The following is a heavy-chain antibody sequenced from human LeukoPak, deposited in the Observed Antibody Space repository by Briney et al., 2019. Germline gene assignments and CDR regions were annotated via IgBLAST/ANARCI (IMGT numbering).Heavy chain of an antibody. CDR2: ISAYNGNT. V-gene: IGHV1-18*01. CDR1: GYTFTSYG. CDR3: ARRSGGGSTYYYGSGSYPDAFDS. D-gene: IGHD3-10*01. Sequence: ASVKVSCKASGYTFTSYGISWVRQAPGQGLEWMGWISAYNGNTNYAQKLQGRVTMTTDTSTSTAYMELRSLRSDDTAMYYCARRSGGGSTYYYGSGSYPDAFDSWGQGTMVTVSS. J-gene: IGHJ3*02.